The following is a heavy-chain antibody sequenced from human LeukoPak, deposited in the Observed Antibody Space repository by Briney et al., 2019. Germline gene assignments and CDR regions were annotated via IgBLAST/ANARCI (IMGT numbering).Heavy chain of an antibody. CDR2: INQDGSER. V-gene: IGHV3-7*01. Sequence: PGGSLRLSCVASGFTFSSYSMSWVRQAPGKGLEWVATINQDGSERYYADSMKGRFTISSDNAKNSLYHLHMNSLRAEDTAVYYCAGGGNFGYWGQGTLVTVSS. CDR3: AGGGNFGY. CDR1: GFTFSSYS. D-gene: IGHD2-15*01. J-gene: IGHJ4*02.